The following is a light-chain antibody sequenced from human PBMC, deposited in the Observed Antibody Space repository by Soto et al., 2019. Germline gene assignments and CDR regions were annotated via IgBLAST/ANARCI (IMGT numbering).Light chain of an antibody. Sequence: QSVLTQPASVSGSPGQSITISCTGTSSDVGGYNYVSWYQQHPGKAPKLMIYEVSNRPSGVSNRFSGSKSGNTASLTISGLQAEDEADYYCSSYTSSSWRVFGGGTKLTVL. CDR3: SSYTSSSWRV. CDR2: EVS. V-gene: IGLV2-14*01. CDR1: SSDVGGYNY. J-gene: IGLJ2*01.